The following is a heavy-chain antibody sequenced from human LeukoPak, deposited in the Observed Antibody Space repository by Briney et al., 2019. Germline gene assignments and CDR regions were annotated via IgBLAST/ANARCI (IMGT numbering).Heavy chain of an antibody. V-gene: IGHV4-34*01. Sequence: PSETLSLTCAVYGGSFSGYYWSWIRQPPGKGLGWIGEINHSGSTNYNPSLKSRVTISVDTSKNQFSLKLSSVTAADTAVYYCARGRPGQFDYWGQGTLVTVSS. D-gene: IGHD1-14*01. CDR2: INHSGST. CDR3: ARGRPGQFDY. J-gene: IGHJ4*02. CDR1: GGSFSGYY.